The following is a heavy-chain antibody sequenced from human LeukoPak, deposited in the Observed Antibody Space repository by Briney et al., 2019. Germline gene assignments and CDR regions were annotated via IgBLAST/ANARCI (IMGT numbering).Heavy chain of an antibody. CDR3: AGGSYYYDSYGYSRKGLDY. V-gene: IGHV4-59*08. J-gene: IGHJ4*02. D-gene: IGHD3-22*01. CDR1: GGSISNYH. Sequence: KSSETLSLTCTVSGGSISNYHWTWIRQTPGKGLEWIGYIYYSGSTTYNPSLKSRVTISIDTSKNQFSLKLSSVTAADTAVYYCAGGSYYYDSYGYSRKGLDYWGQGTLVTVSS. CDR2: IYYSGST.